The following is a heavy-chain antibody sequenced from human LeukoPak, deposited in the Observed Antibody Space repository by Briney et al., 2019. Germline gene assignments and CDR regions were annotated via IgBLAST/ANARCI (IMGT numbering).Heavy chain of an antibody. Sequence: GGSLRLSCAASGFTSATYWMGWVRQALGKGLEWVANIKQDESEKYYGESVRGRFTISRDNADNSVFLQMNSLRVEDTAVYYCARLGTVDVYGMDVWGQETTVTVSS. CDR1: GFTSATYW. D-gene: IGHD4-4*01. V-gene: IGHV3-7*01. CDR3: ARLGTVDVYGMDV. CDR2: IKQDESEK. J-gene: IGHJ6*02.